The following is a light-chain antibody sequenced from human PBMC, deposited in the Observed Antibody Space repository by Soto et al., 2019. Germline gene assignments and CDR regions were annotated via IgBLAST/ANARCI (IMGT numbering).Light chain of an antibody. CDR3: AAWDDTLNGLV. V-gene: IGLV1-44*01. Sequence: QSVLTQPPSASGTPRQRITISCSGRTSNIGSNIVAWYQHLPGTAPKLLIYNNNQRPSGVPDRFFGSKSGTSASLAISGLQPDDESHYYCAAWDDTLNGLVFGGGTKLTVL. CDR2: NNN. J-gene: IGLJ3*02. CDR1: TSNIGSNI.